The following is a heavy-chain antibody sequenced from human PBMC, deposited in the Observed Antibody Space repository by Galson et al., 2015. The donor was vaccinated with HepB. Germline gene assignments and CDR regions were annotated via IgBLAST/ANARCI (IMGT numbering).Heavy chain of an antibody. J-gene: IGHJ5*02. CDR2: IRSKANSYAT. D-gene: IGHD3-3*01. V-gene: IGHV3-73*01. CDR1: GFTFSGSA. CDR3: TRRAGFLEWLDWFDP. Sequence: SLRLSCAASGFTFSGSAMHWVRQASGKGLEWVGRIRSKANSYATAYAASVKGRFTISRDDSKNTAYLQMNSLKTEDTAVYYCTRRAGFLEWLDWFDPWGQGTLVTVSS.